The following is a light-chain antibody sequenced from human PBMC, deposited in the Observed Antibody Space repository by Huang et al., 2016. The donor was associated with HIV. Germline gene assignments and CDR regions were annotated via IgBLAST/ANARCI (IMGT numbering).Light chain of an antibody. CDR1: ESVSIN. J-gene: IGKJ2*01. V-gene: IGKV3-15*01. CDR2: GAS. CDR3: HQYYNGPYT. Sequence: EIVMTQSPDALSVSPGERATLSCRASESVSINLSWYQQRPGQAPRRLIRGASNSTAGVAARFIGSGSGAEFTLTISSLQSEDYALYYCHQYYNGPYTFGQGTRLEIK.